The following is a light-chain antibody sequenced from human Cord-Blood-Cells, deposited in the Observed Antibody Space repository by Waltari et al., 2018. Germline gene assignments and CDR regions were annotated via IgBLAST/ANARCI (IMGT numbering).Light chain of an antibody. Sequence: DIQMPQSPSSLSASVGDRVTITCQASQDISNYLNWYQQKPGKAPKLLIYDASNLETGFPSRFSGSGSGTDFTFTISSLQPEDIATYYCQQYDNLPYSFGQGTKLEIK. CDR1: QDISNY. V-gene: IGKV1-33*01. CDR2: DAS. J-gene: IGKJ2*03. CDR3: QQYDNLPYS.